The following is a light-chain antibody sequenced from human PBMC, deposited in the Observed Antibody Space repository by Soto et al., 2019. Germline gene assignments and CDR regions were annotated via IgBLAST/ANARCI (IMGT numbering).Light chain of an antibody. CDR3: SAWNDSLNAHV. V-gene: IGLV1-36*01. Sequence: QSGLTEPPSVSQAPRQRVTISCSGNSSNIGKNGVNWYQQLPGKAPKLLIYFDALLPSGISDRFSGSRSGTAASLAISGLQSEDEADYYWSAWNDSLNAHVFRTATKVTV. CDR2: FDA. J-gene: IGLJ1*01. CDR1: SSNIGKNG.